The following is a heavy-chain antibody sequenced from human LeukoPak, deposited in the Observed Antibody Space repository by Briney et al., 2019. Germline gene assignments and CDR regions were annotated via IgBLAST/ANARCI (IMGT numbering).Heavy chain of an antibody. CDR1: GGSISSGSYY. CDR3: AAGEYYYDSSGYPPMDV. CDR2: IYTSGST. V-gene: IGHV4-61*02. D-gene: IGHD3-22*01. J-gene: IGHJ6*04. Sequence: PSETLSLTCTVSGGSISSGSYYWSWIRQPAGKGLEWIGRIYTSGSTNYNPSLKSRVTISVDTSKNQFSLKLSSVTAADTAVYYRAAGEYYYDSSGYPPMDVWGKGTTVTVSS.